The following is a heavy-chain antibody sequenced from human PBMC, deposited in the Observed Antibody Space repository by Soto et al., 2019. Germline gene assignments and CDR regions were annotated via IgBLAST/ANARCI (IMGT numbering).Heavy chain of an antibody. J-gene: IGHJ4*02. CDR3: ARDKITGLFDY. CDR1: GVSISSYY. D-gene: IGHD2-8*02. V-gene: IGHV4-59*12. Sequence: ASETLSLTCTVSGVSISSYYWSWIRQPPGKGLEWIGYIYYSGSTNYNPSLKSRVTISVDTSKNQFSLKLTSVTAADTAVYYCARDKITGLFDYWGQGTLVTVSS. CDR2: IYYSGST.